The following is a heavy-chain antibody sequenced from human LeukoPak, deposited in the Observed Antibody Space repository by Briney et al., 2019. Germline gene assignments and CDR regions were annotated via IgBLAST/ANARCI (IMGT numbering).Heavy chain of an antibody. CDR3: VRERTMVCGADI. CDR2: INHSGST. CDR1: GGSFSGYY. V-gene: IGHV4-34*01. D-gene: IGHD2-21*01. Sequence: PSETLSLTCAVYGGSFSGYYWSWVRQPPGKGLEWIGEINHSGSTNYNPSLKSRVTISVDTSKNQFSLKLSSVTASDTAVYYCVRERTMVCGADIWGQGTKVTVSS. J-gene: IGHJ3*02.